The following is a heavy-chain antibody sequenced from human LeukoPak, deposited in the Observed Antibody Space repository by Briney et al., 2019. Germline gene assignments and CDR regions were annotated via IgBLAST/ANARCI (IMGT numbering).Heavy chain of an antibody. CDR3: ARRRRKWFGDHLRLDY. CDR2: INHSGST. CDR1: GGSISSYY. Sequence: SETLSLTCTVSGGSISSYYWSWIRQPPGKGLEWIGEINHSGSTNYNPSLKSRVTISVDTSKNQFSLKLSSVTAADTAVCYCARRRRKWFGDHLRLDYWGQGTLVTVSS. D-gene: IGHD3-10*01. V-gene: IGHV4-34*01. J-gene: IGHJ4*02.